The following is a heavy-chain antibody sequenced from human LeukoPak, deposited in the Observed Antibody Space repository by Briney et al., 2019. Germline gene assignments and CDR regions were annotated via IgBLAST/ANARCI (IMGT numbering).Heavy chain of an antibody. CDR2: IYYSGST. D-gene: IGHD6-19*01. CDR1: GGSISSYY. Sequence: SETLSLTCTVSGGSISSYYWSWIRQPPGKGLEWIGYIYYSGSTNCNPSLKSRVTISVDTSKNQFSLKLSSVTAADTAVYYCAREGSLYSSGWYRADNWFDPWGQGTLVTVSS. V-gene: IGHV4-59*01. J-gene: IGHJ5*02. CDR3: AREGSLYSSGWYRADNWFDP.